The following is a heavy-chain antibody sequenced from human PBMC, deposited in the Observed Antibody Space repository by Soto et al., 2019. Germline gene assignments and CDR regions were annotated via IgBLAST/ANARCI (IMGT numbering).Heavy chain of an antibody. CDR2: IYSTGSS. V-gene: IGHV4-30-4*01. CDR3: ARDGIQWWLSGRDRFDP. D-gene: IGHD2-15*01. CDR1: GGSISSGNYY. J-gene: IGHJ5*02. Sequence: SETLSLTCTVSGGSISSGNYYWSWIRQSPGKGLEWIGYIYSTGSSYYNPSLRSRVSMSVDTSKNQFSLNLSSVTAADTAVYFCARDGIQWWLSGRDRFDPWDQGTLVTVSS.